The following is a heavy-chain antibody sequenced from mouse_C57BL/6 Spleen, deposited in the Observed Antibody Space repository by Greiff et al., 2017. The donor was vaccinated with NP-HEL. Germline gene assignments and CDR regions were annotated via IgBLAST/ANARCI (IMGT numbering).Heavy chain of an antibody. CDR3: ERRYYGNDAMDY. V-gene: IGHV1-53*01. CDR1: GYTFTSYW. CDR2: INPSNGGT. Sequence: QVQLQQSGTELVKPGASVKLSCKASGYTFTSYWMHWVKQRPGQGLEWIGNINPSNGGTNYNEKFKSKATLTVDKSSSTAYMQLSSLTSENSAVYDCERRYYGNDAMDYWGQGTSVTVSA. D-gene: IGHD2-1*01. J-gene: IGHJ4*01.